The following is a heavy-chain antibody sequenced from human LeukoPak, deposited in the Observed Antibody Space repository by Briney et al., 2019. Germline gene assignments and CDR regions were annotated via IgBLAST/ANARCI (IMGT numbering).Heavy chain of an antibody. CDR2: MNPNSGNT. CDR1: GYTFTSYD. J-gene: IGHJ4*02. CDR3: ARGRPNYYGSGSYPFDY. V-gene: IGHV1-8*01. Sequence: GASVKVSCKASGYTFTSYDINWVRQATGQGLEWMGWMNPNSGNTGYAQKFQGRVTVTRNTSVSTAYVELSSLRSEDTAVYYCARGRPNYYGSGSYPFDYWGQGTLVTVSS. D-gene: IGHD3-10*01.